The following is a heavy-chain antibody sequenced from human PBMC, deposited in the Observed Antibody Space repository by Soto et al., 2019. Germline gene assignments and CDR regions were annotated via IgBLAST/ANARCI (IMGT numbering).Heavy chain of an antibody. CDR1: GGSISSGDYY. V-gene: IGHV4-30-4*01. CDR2: IYYNGST. CDR3: ARDVSRYYGMDV. Sequence: QVQLQESGPGLVKPSQTLSLTCTVSGGSISSGDYYWTWIRQPPGKGLEWIGYIYYNGSTYYNPSLKSRVTISVDTSKNQFSLKLSSVTAADTAVYYCARDVSRYYGMDVWGQGTTVTVSS. J-gene: IGHJ6*02.